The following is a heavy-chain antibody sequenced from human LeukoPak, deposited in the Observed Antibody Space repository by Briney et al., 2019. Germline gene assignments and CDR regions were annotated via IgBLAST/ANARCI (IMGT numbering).Heavy chain of an antibody. CDR3: ARRDGPYSRQRGYFGY. CDR2: ISPSGGGT. J-gene: IGHJ4*02. D-gene: IGHD6-13*01. Sequence: QPGGTLRLSCAASGFTFSSYGMNWVRQAPGKGLEWISGISPSGGGTYYADFVKGRFTISRDDSKNTLYLQMNSLRADDTAVYYCARRDGPYSRQRGYFGYWGQGTLVTVSS. V-gene: IGHV3-23*01. CDR1: GFTFSSYG.